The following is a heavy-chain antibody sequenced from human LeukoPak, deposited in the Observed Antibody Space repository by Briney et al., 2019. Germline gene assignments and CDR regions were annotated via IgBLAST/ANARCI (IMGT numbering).Heavy chain of an antibody. Sequence: ASVKVSCKASGYTFTSYYMHWVRQAPGQGLEWMGWINPNSGGTNYAQKFQGRVTMTRDTSISTAYMELSRLRSDDTAVYYCARGAGTTYSLFDYWGQGTLVTVSS. CDR3: ARGAGTTYSLFDY. V-gene: IGHV1-2*02. CDR1: GYTFTSYY. CDR2: INPNSGGT. J-gene: IGHJ4*02. D-gene: IGHD1-7*01.